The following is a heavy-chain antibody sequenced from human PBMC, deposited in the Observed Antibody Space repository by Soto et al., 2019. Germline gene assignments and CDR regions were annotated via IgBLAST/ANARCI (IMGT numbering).Heavy chain of an antibody. CDR1: GFTFSSYA. Sequence: GGSLRLSCAASGFTFSSYAMSWVRQAPGKGLEWVSAISGSGGSTYYADSVKGRFTISRDNSKNTLYLQMNSLRAEDTAVYYCAKDGPGDDFWSGYYYYYYGMDVWGQGTTVTASS. CDR2: ISGSGGST. D-gene: IGHD3-3*01. CDR3: AKDGPGDDFWSGYYYYYYGMDV. V-gene: IGHV3-23*01. J-gene: IGHJ6*02.